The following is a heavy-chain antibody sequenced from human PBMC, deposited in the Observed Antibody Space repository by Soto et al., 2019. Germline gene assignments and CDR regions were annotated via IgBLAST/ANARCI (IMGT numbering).Heavy chain of an antibody. J-gene: IGHJ6*02. V-gene: IGHV4-4*07. CDR3: ARVATNYDSSGYYYPYYYGMDV. CDR2: IYTSGST. CDR1: GGSISSYY. Sequence: QVQLQESGPGLVKPSETLSLTCTVSGGSISSYYWSWIRQPAGKGLEWIGRIYTSGSTNYNPSLKRRVTMSVDTSKNQFSLKLSSVTAADTAVYYCARVATNYDSSGYYYPYYYGMDVWGQGTTVTVSS. D-gene: IGHD3-22*01.